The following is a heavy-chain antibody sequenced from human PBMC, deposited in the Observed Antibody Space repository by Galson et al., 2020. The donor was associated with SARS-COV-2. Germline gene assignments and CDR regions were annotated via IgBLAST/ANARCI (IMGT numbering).Heavy chain of an antibody. CDR3: ARDQSYGADAEFFHH. Sequence: SETLSLTCTVSGGSISSSSYHWTWIRQHPGKGLEWIGDIHYSGVTDYNPSLKSRVFISVDTSRNQFSLNLRSVTAADTAVYYCARDQSYGADAEFFHHWGQGTLVTVSS. V-gene: IGHV4-31*03. D-gene: IGHD4-17*01. CDR2: IHYSGVT. J-gene: IGHJ1*01. CDR1: GGSISSSSYH.